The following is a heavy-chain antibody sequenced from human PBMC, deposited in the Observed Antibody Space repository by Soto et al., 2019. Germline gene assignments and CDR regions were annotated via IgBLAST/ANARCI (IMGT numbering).Heavy chain of an antibody. Sequence: GGSLRLSCVASGFTFSNYAMNWVRQAPGKGLEWVAVISYDGSNKYYADSVKGRITISRDNSRNTLYLQMNRLRVEDTAVYFCAKGLALMADHWGQGTPVSVSS. CDR3: AKGLALMADH. CDR2: ISYDGSNK. V-gene: IGHV3-30-3*01. CDR1: GFTFSNYA. D-gene: IGHD2-21*01. J-gene: IGHJ4*02.